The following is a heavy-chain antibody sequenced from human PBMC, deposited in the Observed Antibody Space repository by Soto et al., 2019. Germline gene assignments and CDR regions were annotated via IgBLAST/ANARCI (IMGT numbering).Heavy chain of an antibody. CDR3: ARERIVVVPAAIYYYYGMDV. Sequence: QVQLVESGGGVVQPGRSLRLSCAASGFTFSSYAMHWVRQAPGKGLEWVAVISYDGSNKYYADSVKGRFTISRDNSKNTLYLKMNSLRAEDTAVYYCARERIVVVPAAIYYYYGMDVWGQGTTVTVSS. V-gene: IGHV3-30-3*01. J-gene: IGHJ6*02. CDR2: ISYDGSNK. CDR1: GFTFSSYA. D-gene: IGHD2-2*01.